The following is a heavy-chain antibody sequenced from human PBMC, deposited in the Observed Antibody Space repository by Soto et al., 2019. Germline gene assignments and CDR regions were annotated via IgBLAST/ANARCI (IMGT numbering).Heavy chain of an antibody. CDR2: ISYDGKQT. D-gene: IGHD4-4*01. Sequence: GGSLRLSCGAPGVTFKDYGMHWVRQAPGKGLEWVAVISYDGKQTYYADSVKGRFTISKDNSKNTLYLQMNSLRAEDTAVYYCARISRSNYVGYYYYYGMDVWGQGTTVTVSS. CDR3: ARISRSNYVGYYYYYGMDV. V-gene: IGHV3-30*03. CDR1: GVTFKDYG. J-gene: IGHJ6*02.